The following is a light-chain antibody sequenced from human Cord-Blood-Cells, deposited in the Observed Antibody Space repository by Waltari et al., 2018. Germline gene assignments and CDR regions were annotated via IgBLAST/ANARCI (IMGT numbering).Light chain of an antibody. CDR1: QSVSSSY. Sequence: EIVLTQSPGTLSLSPGERATLSCRASQSVSSSYLAWYQKKPGQAPRLLIYGASSRATGIPDRFSGSGSGTDFTLTISRLEPEDFAVCYCQQYGSSPYTFGQGTKLEIK. V-gene: IGKV3-20*01. CDR3: QQYGSSPYT. J-gene: IGKJ2*01. CDR2: GAS.